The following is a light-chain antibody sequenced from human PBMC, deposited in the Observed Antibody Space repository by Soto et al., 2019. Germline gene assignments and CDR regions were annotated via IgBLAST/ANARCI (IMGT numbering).Light chain of an antibody. CDR3: QQRSNWPRG. Sequence: EIVLTQSTATLSLSPGEKATLSCRASQSVSSYLAWYQQKPGQAPRLLIYDASNRATGIPARFSGSGSGTDFTLTISSLEPEDFAVYYCQQRSNWPRGFGQGTKVDIK. CDR2: DAS. V-gene: IGKV3-11*01. J-gene: IGKJ1*01. CDR1: QSVSSY.